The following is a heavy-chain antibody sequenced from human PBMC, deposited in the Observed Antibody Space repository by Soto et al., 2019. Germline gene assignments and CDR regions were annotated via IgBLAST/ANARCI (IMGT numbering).Heavy chain of an antibody. J-gene: IGHJ6*02. V-gene: IGHV4-59*01. CDR3: ERDLMIPFGGDFYYYGMGV. Sequence: SETLSLTCTVSGGSISSYYWSWIRQPPGKGLEWIGYIYYSGSTTYNPSLKSRVTISVDTSKKQFSLRLSSVTAADTAVYYCERDLMIPFGGDFYYYGMGVWGQRPTVT. CDR2: IYYSGST. D-gene: IGHD3-16*01. CDR1: GGSISSYY.